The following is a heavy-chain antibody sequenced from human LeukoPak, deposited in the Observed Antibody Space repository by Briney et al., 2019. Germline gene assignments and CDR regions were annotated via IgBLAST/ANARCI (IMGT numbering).Heavy chain of an antibody. CDR2: INTNTANP. CDR1: GYTFTSSA. D-gene: IGHD2-2*01. Sequence: ASVKVSCKASGYTFTSSAMNWVRQAPGQGLEWMGWINTNTANPTYAHGFTGRFVFSLDTSVSTAYLQISSLKAEDTAVYYCARQGPGYCGHTSCYGVDYWGQGTLVTVSS. CDR3: ARQGPGYCGHTSCYGVDY. J-gene: IGHJ4*02. V-gene: IGHV7-4-1*02.